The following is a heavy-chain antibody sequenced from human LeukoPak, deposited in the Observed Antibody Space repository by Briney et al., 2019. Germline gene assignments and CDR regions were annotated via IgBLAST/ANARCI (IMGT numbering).Heavy chain of an antibody. V-gene: IGHV3-21*01. CDR1: GFTFSSYS. D-gene: IGHD3-3*01. CDR3: ARESALWSGYYIHYYYYMDV. CDR2: ISSSSSYI. J-gene: IGHJ6*03. Sequence: GGSLRLSCAASGFTFSSYSMNWVRQAPGKGLEWVSSISSSSSYIYYADSVKGRFTISRDNAKNSLYLQMNSLRAEDTAVYYCARESALWSGYYIHYYYYMDVWGKGTTVTVSS.